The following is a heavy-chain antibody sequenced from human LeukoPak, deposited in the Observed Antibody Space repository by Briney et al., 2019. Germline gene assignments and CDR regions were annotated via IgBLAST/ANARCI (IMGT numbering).Heavy chain of an antibody. CDR1: GGSIGLYY. CDR3: AREDPLVAARGLDY. V-gene: IGHV4-4*07. D-gene: IGHD2-15*01. Sequence: SETLSLTCTVSGGSIGLYYWAWIRQPAGKGLEWIGRIYTSGTTNYNTTLKSRLTMSVDTSKNQFSLRLSSVTAADTAVYYCAREDPLVAARGLDYWGQGTLVTVSS. CDR2: IYTSGTT. J-gene: IGHJ4*02.